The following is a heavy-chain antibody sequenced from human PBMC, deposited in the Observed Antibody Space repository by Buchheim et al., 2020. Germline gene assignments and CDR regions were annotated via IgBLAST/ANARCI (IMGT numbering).Heavy chain of an antibody. J-gene: IGHJ4*02. CDR1: GFTFSSYS. CDR2: ISSSSSTI. V-gene: IGHV3-48*01. CDR3: ARYSSTRELYYFDY. D-gene: IGHD2-2*01. Sequence: EVQLVESGGGLVQPGGSLRLSCAASGFTFSSYSMNWVRQAPGKGLGWVSYISSSSSTIYYADSVKGRFTISRDNAKNSLYLQMNSLRAEDTAVYYCARYSSTRELYYFDYWGQGTL.